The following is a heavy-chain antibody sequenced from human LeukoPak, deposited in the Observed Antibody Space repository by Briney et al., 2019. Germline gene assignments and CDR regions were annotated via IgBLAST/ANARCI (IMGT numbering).Heavy chain of an antibody. J-gene: IGHJ4*02. D-gene: IGHD6-13*01. CDR1: GFTFSSYS. CDR3: ASLLTYKPKYSNENHDY. V-gene: IGHV3-21*01. Sequence: GGSPRLSCAASGFTFSSYSMNWVRQAPGKGLEWVSSISSSSSYIYYADSVKGRFTISRDNAKNSLYLQMNSLRAEDTAVYYCASLLTYKPKYSNENHDYWGQGTLVTVSS. CDR2: ISSSSSYI.